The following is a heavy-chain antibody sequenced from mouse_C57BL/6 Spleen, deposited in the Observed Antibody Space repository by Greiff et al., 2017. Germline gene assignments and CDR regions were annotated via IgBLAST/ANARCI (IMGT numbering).Heavy chain of an antibody. D-gene: IGHD2-4*01. J-gene: IGHJ3*01. CDR2: IYPGDGDT. Sequence: VQLQQSGPELVKPGASVKISCKASGYAFSSSWMNWVKQRPGKGLEWIGRIYPGDGDTNYNGKFKGKATLTADKSSSTAYMQLSSLTSEDSAVYFCARGAYYDYDPAWFAYWGLGTLVTVSA. CDR1: GYAFSSSW. V-gene: IGHV1-82*01. CDR3: ARGAYYDYDPAWFAY.